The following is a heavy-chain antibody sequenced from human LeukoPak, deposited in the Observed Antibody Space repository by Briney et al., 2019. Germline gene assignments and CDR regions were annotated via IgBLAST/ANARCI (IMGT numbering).Heavy chain of an antibody. D-gene: IGHD6-13*01. CDR1: GFTFSSYE. V-gene: IGHV3-30*18. Sequence: GGSLRLSCAASGFTFSSYEMNWVRQAPGKGLEWVAVISYDGSNKYYADSVKGRFTISRDNSKNTLYLQMNSLRAEDTAVYYCAKAKAAAGNYYYYGMDVWGQGTTVTVSS. J-gene: IGHJ6*02. CDR2: ISYDGSNK. CDR3: AKAKAAAGNYYYYGMDV.